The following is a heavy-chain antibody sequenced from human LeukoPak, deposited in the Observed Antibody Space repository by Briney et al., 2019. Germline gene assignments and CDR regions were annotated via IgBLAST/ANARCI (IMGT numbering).Heavy chain of an antibody. D-gene: IGHD1-26*01. CDR3: ASQRTSWEGFDY. V-gene: IGHV3-30-3*01. J-gene: IGHJ4*02. CDR2: ISYDGSNK. Sequence: GGSLRLSCAASGFTFSSYAMHWVRQAPGKGLEWVAVISYDGSNKCYADSVKGRFTISRDNSKNTLYLQMNSLRAEDTAVYYCASQRTSWEGFDYWGQGTLVTVSS. CDR1: GFTFSSYA.